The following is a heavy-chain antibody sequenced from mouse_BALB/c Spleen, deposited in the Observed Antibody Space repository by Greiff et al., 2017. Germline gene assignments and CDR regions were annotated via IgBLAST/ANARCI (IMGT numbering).Heavy chain of an antibody. CDR2: IDPSDSYT. J-gene: IGHJ2*01. CDR3: ARKVGDGRDY. D-gene: IGHD1-1*01. V-gene: IGHV1-69*02. Sequence: QVQLQQPGAELVKPGASVKLSCKASGYTFTSYWMHWVKQRPGQGLEWIGEIDPSDSYTNYNQKFKGKATLTVDKSSSTAYMQLSSLTSEDSAVYYCARKVGDGRDYWGQGTTLTVSS. CDR1: GYTFTSYW.